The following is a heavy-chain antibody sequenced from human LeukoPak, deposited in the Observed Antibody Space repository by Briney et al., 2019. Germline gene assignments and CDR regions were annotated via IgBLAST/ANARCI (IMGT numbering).Heavy chain of an antibody. J-gene: IGHJ4*02. V-gene: IGHV1-69*13. D-gene: IGHD2-15*01. Sequence: EASVKVSCKASGGTFSSYAISWVRQASGQGLEWMGGIIPIFGTANYAQKFQGRVTITADESTSTAYMELSSLRSEDTAVYYCAKSQPRLYCSGGSCYPGFDYWGQGTLVTVSS. CDR3: AKSQPRLYCSGGSCYPGFDY. CDR1: GGTFSSYA. CDR2: IIPIFGTA.